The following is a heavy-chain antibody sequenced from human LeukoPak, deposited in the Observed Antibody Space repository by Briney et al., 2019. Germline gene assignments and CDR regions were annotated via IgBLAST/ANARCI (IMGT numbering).Heavy chain of an antibody. D-gene: IGHD1-26*01. CDR1: GGSISSGSYY. Sequence: PSQTLSLTCTVSGGSISSGSYYWSWIRQPAGKGLEWIGRIYTSGSTNYNPSLKSRVTISVDTSKNQFSLKLSSVTAADTAVYYCARAVGATPTLWGQGTLVTVSS. CDR3: ARAVGATPTL. CDR2: IYTSGST. J-gene: IGHJ4*02. V-gene: IGHV4-61*02.